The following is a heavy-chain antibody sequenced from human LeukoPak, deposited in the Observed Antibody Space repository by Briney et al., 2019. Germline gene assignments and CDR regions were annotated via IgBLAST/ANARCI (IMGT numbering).Heavy chain of an antibody. V-gene: IGHV3-48*02. CDR2: ITASSTV. CDR3: AKENRGLRVLE. CDR1: GFTFSPYT. Sequence: GGSLRLSCAASGFTFSPYTMIWVRQAPGKGLEWVSYITASSTVYYADSVKGRFTISRDNAKNSLFLQMNSLRDEDTAVYYCAKENRGLRVLEWGQGTLVTVSS. D-gene: IGHD5-12*01. J-gene: IGHJ4*02.